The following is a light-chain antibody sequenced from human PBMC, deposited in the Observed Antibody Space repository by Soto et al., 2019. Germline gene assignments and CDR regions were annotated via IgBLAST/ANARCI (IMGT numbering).Light chain of an antibody. CDR3: QQYNNWPPIT. CDR2: DAS. CDR1: QSVRSN. V-gene: IGKV3D-15*01. J-gene: IGKJ5*01. Sequence: EIVMTPSPATLSVSAVERATLSCRARQSVRSNLAWYQQKPGQAPRLLIYDASTRATGIPARFSGSGSGTEFILTISSLQSEDFGVYYCQQYNNWPPITFGQGTRLEIK.